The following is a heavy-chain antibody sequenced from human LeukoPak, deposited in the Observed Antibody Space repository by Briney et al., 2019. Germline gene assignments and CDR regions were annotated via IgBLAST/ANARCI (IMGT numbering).Heavy chain of an antibody. V-gene: IGHV3-21*01. D-gene: IGHD1-26*01. J-gene: IGHJ5*01. CDR3: ARSVGLDS. CDR2: ITSSSNHM. CDR1: GFTLSTYT. Sequence: GGSLRLSCAASGFTLSTYTMNWVRQAPGKGLEWVSSITSSSNHMYYADSVKGRFTISRDNAENSLHLQMNSLRAEDTAIYYCARSVGLDSWGQGTLVTVSS.